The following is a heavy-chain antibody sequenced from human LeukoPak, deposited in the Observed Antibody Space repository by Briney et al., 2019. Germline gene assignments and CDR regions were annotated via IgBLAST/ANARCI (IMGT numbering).Heavy chain of an antibody. CDR1: GGSISSYY. J-gene: IGHJ4*02. CDR3: ARVSEKGIAAAGLVPY. V-gene: IGHV4-4*07. CDR2: IYTSGST. D-gene: IGHD6-13*01. Sequence: SETLSLTCTVCGGSISSYYLSWLRQPAGKGLEWIGRIYTSGSTNYNPSLKSRVTMSVDPSKNQFSLKLSSVTAEDTVVYCGARVSEKGIAAAGLVPYWGQGTLVTVSS.